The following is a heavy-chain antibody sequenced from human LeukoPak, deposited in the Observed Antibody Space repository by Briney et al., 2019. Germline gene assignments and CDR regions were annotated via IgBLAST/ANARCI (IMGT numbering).Heavy chain of an antibody. CDR3: PKDLPKEDYGDSEDTFDI. CDR1: GFIFSNYG. Sequence: GGSLRLSCAASGFIFSNYGMYWVRQAPGKGLEWVAVIWYDGSNKHYADSVKGRFTISRDNSKNTLYLQMNSLRAEDTSVYYCPKDLPKEDYGDSEDTFDIWGQGTMVTVSS. CDR2: IWYDGSNK. J-gene: IGHJ3*02. V-gene: IGHV3-33*06. D-gene: IGHD4-17*01.